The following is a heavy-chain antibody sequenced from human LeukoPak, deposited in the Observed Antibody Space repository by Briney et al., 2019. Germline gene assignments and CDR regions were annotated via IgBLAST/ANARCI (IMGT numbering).Heavy chain of an antibody. Sequence: SGTLSRTCAVYGGSFSYYYWSRIRQPPGKGLEWIGEINHSGITNYNPSLKSRVTMSADTSKNQFSLKLTSVTAADTAVYYCANPARDFADSGAITWWGQGTLVTVSS. V-gene: IGHV4-34*01. CDR2: INHSGIT. J-gene: IGHJ4*02. D-gene: IGHD4-17*01. CDR1: GGSFSYYY. CDR3: ANPARDFADSGAITW.